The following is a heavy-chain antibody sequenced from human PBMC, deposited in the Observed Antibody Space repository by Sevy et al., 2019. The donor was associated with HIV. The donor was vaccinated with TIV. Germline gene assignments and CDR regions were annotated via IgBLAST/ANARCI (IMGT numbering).Heavy chain of an antibody. D-gene: IGHD3-10*01. V-gene: IGHV5-51*01. CDR1: GYSFTSYW. Sequence: GESLKIYCKGAGYSFTSYWIGWVRQMPGKGLEWLGIIYPGDTDTRYSTSFQGQFTISADKSTSTPDLQWSSLKASDTAMYYCARHKGRIDSDYWGQGTLVTVSS. J-gene: IGHJ4*02. CDR2: IYPGDTDT. CDR3: ARHKGRIDSDY.